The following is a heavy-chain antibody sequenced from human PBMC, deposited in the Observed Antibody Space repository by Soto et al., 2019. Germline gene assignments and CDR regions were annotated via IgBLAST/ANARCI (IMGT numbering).Heavy chain of an antibody. CDR3: ARDPDYYYYMDV. V-gene: IGHV3-48*01. Sequence: PGGSLRLSCAASGFTLGTYSMNWIRQAPGKGLEWISYISSTGSAIYYADSVKGRFTISRDNAKNSLYLQMNSLIAEDTAMYYCARDPDYYYYMDVWGKGTTVTAP. J-gene: IGHJ6*03. CDR2: ISSTGSAI. CDR1: GFTLGTYS.